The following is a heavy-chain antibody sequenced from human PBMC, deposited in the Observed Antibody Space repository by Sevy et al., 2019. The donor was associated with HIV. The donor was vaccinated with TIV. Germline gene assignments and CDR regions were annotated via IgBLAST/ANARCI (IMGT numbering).Heavy chain of an antibody. V-gene: IGHV3-23*01. CDR1: GFTFSKYS. CDR3: AKGYYYDSSGYWKDAFDI. J-gene: IGHJ3*02. D-gene: IGHD3-22*01. CDR2: LSFGCGEI. Sequence: GGSLRLSCAASGFTFSKYSMSWVRQPPGKGLEWVSTLSFGCGEINYADSVKGRFTISRDNSKNTLYLQMNSLRAEDTAVYYCAKGYYYDSSGYWKDAFDIWGPGTMVTVSS.